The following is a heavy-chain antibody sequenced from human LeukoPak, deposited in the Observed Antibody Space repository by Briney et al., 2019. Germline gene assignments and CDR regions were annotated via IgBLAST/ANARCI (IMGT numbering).Heavy chain of an antibody. CDR3: ARGLTMVRGNYYYYMDV. V-gene: IGHV4-34*01. D-gene: IGHD3-10*01. CDR2: INHSGST. J-gene: IGHJ6*03. CDR1: GGSISSYY. Sequence: SETLSLTCTVSGGSISSYYWSWIRQPPGKGLEWIGEINHSGSTNYNPSLKSRVTISVDTSKNQFSLKLSSVTAADTAVYYCARGLTMVRGNYYYYMDVWGKGTTVTVSS.